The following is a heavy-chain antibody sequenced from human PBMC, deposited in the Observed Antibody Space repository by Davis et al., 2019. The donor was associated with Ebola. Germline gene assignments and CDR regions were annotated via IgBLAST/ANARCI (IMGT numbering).Heavy chain of an antibody. D-gene: IGHD6-19*01. CDR1: GYTFTSYY. CDR3: ARPVAGTRDAFDI. Sequence: AASVKVSCKASGYTFTSYYIHWVRQAPGQGLEWMGIINPGGGITTYAQKFQGRVTMTRDTSTSTVYMELSSLRSEDTAVYYCARPVAGTRDAFDIWGRGTMVTVSS. J-gene: IGHJ3*02. CDR2: INPGGGIT. V-gene: IGHV1-46*01.